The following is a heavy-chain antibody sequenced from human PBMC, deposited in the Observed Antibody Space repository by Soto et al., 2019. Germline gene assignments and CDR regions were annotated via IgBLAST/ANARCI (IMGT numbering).Heavy chain of an antibody. J-gene: IGHJ4*02. V-gene: IGHV4-59*01. Sequence: SETLSLTCSVSGDSIRSYYWTWIRQPPGKGLQWIGYVFHTGNTNYNPSLKSRVTISEDASKNQVSLRLTSVTAADTAVYFRAREQYNWKIWGQGTLVTVSS. D-gene: IGHD1-20*01. CDR2: VFHTGNT. CDR1: GDSIRSYY. CDR3: AREQYNWKI.